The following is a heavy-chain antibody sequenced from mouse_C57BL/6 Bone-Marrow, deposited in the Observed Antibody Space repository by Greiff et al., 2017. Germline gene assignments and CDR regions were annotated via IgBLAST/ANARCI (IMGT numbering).Heavy chain of an antibody. CDR3: AINWGWFAY. CDR1: GYTFTNYW. D-gene: IGHD4-1*01. V-gene: IGHV1-63*01. Sequence: LEESGAELVRPGTSVKMSCKASGYTFTNYWIGWAKQRPGHGLEWIGDIYPGGGYTNYNEKFKGKATLTADKSSSTAYMQFSSLTSEDSAIYYCAINWGWFAYWGQGTLVTVSA. CDR2: IYPGGGYT. J-gene: IGHJ3*01.